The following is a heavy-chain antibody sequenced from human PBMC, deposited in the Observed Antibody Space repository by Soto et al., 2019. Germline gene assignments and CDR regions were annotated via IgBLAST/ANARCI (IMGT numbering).Heavy chain of an antibody. Sequence: ADPPSLSTAVDGVSFSGHCWNSLRPPPGKGLVWFGEINHSGSTNYNPSLKSRVTISVDTSKNQFSLKLSSVTAADTAVYYCARDIVVVPAAIRFYYYYYGMDVWGQGTTVNVSA. CDR1: GVSFSGHC. D-gene: IGHD2-2*01. CDR2: INHSGST. CDR3: ARDIVVVPAAIRFYYYYYGMDV. J-gene: IGHJ6*01. V-gene: IGHV4-34*01.